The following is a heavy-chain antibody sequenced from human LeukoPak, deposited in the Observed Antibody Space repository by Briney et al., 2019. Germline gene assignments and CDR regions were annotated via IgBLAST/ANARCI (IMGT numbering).Heavy chain of an antibody. CDR1: GGSISSSSYS. D-gene: IGHD6-13*01. CDR2: IYYSGST. J-gene: IGHJ4*02. Sequence: SETLSLTCTVSGGSISSSSYSWGWIRQPPGKGLEWIGSIYYSGSTYYNPSLKSRVTISVDTSKNQFSLKLSSVTAADTAVYYCASYSSSWSKADYWGQGTLVTVSS. CDR3: ASYSSSWSKADY. V-gene: IGHV4-39*01.